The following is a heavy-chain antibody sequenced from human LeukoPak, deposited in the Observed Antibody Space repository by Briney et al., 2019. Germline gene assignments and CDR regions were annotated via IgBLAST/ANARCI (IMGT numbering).Heavy chain of an antibody. CDR1: GGSISSSNW. J-gene: IGHJ5*02. V-gene: IGHV4-4*02. CDR3: ASGGSSSWYRWFDP. D-gene: IGHD6-13*01. CDR2: IYHSGST. Sequence: PSGTLSLTCAVSGGSISSSNWWSWVRQPPGKGLEWIGEIYHSGSTNYNPSLKSRVTISVDTSKNQFSLKLSSVTATDTAVYYCASGGSSSWYRWFDPWGQGTLVTVSS.